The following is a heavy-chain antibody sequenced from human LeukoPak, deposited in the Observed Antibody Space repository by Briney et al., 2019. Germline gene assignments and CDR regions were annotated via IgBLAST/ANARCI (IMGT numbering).Heavy chain of an antibody. D-gene: IGHD2-15*01. J-gene: IGHJ4*02. CDR1: GGSISSSSYY. CDR3: ARETPSRYCSGGSCYS. Sequence: SETLSLTCTVSGGSISSSSYYWSWIRQPAGKGLEWIGRIYTSGSTNYNPSLKSRVTISVDTSKNQFSLKLSSVTAADTAVYYCARETPSRYCSGGSCYSWGQGTLVTVSS. CDR2: IYTSGST. V-gene: IGHV4-61*02.